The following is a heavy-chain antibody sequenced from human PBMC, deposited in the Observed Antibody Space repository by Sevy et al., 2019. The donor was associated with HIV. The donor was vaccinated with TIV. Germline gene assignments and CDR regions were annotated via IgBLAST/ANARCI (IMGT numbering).Heavy chain of an antibody. CDR1: GYTFTSYG. Sequence: ASVKVSCKASGYTFTSYGISWVRQAPGQGLEWMGWISAYNGNRNYAQKLQGRVTMTTDTSTSTAYMGLRGLGSDDTAVYYCARDGYSYGYGWFDPWGQGTLVTVSS. V-gene: IGHV1-18*04. CDR3: ARDGYSYGYGWFDP. D-gene: IGHD5-18*01. CDR2: ISAYNGNR. J-gene: IGHJ5*02.